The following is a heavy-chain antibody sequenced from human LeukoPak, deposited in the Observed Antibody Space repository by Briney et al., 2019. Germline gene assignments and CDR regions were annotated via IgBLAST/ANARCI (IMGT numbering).Heavy chain of an antibody. D-gene: IGHD5-18*01. CDR2: INSDGSST. Sequence: GGSLRLSCAASGFTFSSYWMHWVRQAPGKGLVWVSRINSDGSSTSYADSVEGRFTISRDNAKSTLYLQMNSLRAEDTAVYYCARDLDTAMLGLDYWGQGTLVTVSS. J-gene: IGHJ4*02. CDR1: GFTFSSYW. CDR3: ARDLDTAMLGLDY. V-gene: IGHV3-74*01.